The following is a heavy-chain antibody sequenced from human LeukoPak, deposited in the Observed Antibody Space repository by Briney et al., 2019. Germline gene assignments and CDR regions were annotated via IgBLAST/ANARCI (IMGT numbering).Heavy chain of an antibody. J-gene: IGHJ4*02. D-gene: IGHD2-2*01. CDR3: AKGYCSSTSCCLDY. V-gene: IGHV3-9*03. CDR2: ISWNSGSI. CDR1: GFTFDDYA. Sequence: GGSLRLSCAASGFTFDDYAMHWVRQAPGKGLEWVSGISWNSGSIGYADSVKGRFTISRDNAKNSLYLQMNSLRAEDMALYYCAKGYCSSTSCCLDYWGQGTLVTVSS.